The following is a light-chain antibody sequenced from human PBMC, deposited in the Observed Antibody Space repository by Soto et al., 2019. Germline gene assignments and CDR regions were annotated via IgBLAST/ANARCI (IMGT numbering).Light chain of an antibody. CDR3: QQYNKWPLT. J-gene: IGKJ3*01. CDR1: HSVNNN. CDR2: GAS. V-gene: IGKV3-15*01. Sequence: EIVMTQSPVTLSVSAGERATLSCTASHSVNNNVAWYQQKPGHTPRLLIYGASIGATGTPARFSGSGSGSDFTLTISSLQSEDFAVYYCQQYNKWPLTFGPGTKVDNK.